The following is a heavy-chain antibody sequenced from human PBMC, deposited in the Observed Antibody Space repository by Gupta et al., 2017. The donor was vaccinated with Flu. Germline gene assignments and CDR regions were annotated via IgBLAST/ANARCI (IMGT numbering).Heavy chain of an antibody. D-gene: IGHD6-13*01. Sequence: MHWVRQAPGKGLEWVAVISYDGSNKYYADSVKGRFTISRDNSKNTLYLQMNSLRAEDTAVYYCARGPGIAAYWGQGTLVTVSS. CDR2: ISYDGSNK. CDR3: ARGPGIAAY. J-gene: IGHJ4*02. V-gene: IGHV3-30-3*01.